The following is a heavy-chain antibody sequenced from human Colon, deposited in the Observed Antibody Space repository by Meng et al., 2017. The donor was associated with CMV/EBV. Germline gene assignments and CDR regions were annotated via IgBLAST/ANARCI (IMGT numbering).Heavy chain of an antibody. CDR2: ISNDGTKI. J-gene: IGHJ5*02. V-gene: IGHV3-30-3*01. CDR1: GFTFSSHA. CDR3: ARDSGRGYAYRYNWIDP. D-gene: IGHD5-18*01. Sequence: GESLKISCAASGFTFSSHAMHWVRQSPGRGLAWVAMISNDGTKIHYAESVKGRFTISRDNSKSTLYLQMNSLRGDDTAVYHCARDSGRGYAYRYNWIDPWGQGTLVTVSS.